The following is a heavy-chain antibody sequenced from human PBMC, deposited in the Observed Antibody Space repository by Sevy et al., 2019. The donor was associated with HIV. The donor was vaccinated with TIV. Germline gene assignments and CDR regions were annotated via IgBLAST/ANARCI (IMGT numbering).Heavy chain of an antibody. Sequence: SETLSLTCSVSGGSISKIGNYWGWVRQPPGERLEWIGDIFHTGKTNYNRSLKSRVTISLDTSKNQFSLKLSSVTAADTAVYYCAKIYDYWGPGALVTVSS. CDR3: AKIYDY. CDR2: IFHTGKT. CDR1: GGSISKIGNY. D-gene: IGHD3-3*01. V-gene: IGHV4-39*01. J-gene: IGHJ4*02.